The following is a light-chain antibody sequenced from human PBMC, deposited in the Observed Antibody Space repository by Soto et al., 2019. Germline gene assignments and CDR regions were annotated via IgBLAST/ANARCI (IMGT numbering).Light chain of an antibody. CDR2: EVS. CDR3: SSYAGTWDVV. V-gene: IGLV2-8*01. J-gene: IGLJ2*01. CDR1: SSDVGGYNY. Sequence: QSVLTQPPSASGSPGQSVTISCTGTSSDVGGYNYVSWYQQHPGKAPKLMIYEVSKRPSGVPDRFSGSKSGNTASLTVSGLQAEDEADYYCSSYAGTWDVVFGGGTKLTVL.